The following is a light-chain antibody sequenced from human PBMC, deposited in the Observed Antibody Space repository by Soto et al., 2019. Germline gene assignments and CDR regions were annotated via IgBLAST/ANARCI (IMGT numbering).Light chain of an antibody. CDR2: EVS. CDR1: SSDVGSYNL. V-gene: IGLV2-23*02. CDR3: CSYAGSSSL. J-gene: IGLJ1*01. Sequence: QSALTQPASVSGSPGQSITISCTGTSSDVGSYNLVSWYQQHPGKAPQLMIYEVSKRPSGVSNRFSGSKSGNTASLTISGLQAEDEADYYCCSYAGSSSLFGTGTKLTVL.